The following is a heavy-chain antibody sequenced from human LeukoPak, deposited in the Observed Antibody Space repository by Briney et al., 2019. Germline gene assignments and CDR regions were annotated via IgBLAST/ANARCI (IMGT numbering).Heavy chain of an antibody. CDR1: GLSFSNLG. Sequence: GGSLRLSRAASGLSFSNLGMHWVRQPPGKGLVWVSRTNDDGSTTNYADSVKGRFTISRDNAKNTLYLQMNSLRGEDTAVYYCVRALASPDDYWGQGTLVTVSS. V-gene: IGHV3-74*01. CDR2: TNDDGSTT. CDR3: VRALASPDDY. J-gene: IGHJ4*02.